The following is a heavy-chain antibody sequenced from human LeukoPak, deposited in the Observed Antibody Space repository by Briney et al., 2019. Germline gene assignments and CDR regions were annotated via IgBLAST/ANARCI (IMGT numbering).Heavy chain of an antibody. J-gene: IGHJ4*02. D-gene: IGHD3-22*01. Sequence: GGSLRLSCAASGFTFSDYYMSWIRQAPGKGLEWVSYISSSGSTIYCADSVKGRFTISRDNAKNSLYLQMNSLRAEDTAVYYCARPYYYDSSGIQRGEDYWGQGTLVTVSS. CDR1: GFTFSDYY. V-gene: IGHV3-11*04. CDR3: ARPYYYDSSGIQRGEDY. CDR2: ISSSGSTI.